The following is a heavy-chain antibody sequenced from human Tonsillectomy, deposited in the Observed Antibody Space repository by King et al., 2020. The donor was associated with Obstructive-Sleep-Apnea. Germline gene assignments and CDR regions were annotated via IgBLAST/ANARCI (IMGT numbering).Heavy chain of an antibody. D-gene: IGHD2-15*01. J-gene: IGHJ4*02. V-gene: IGHV3-30*04. CDR2: ISSDGSVT. Sequence: VQLVESGGGVVQPGRSLRLSCAASGFTFSIYAMHWVRQAPGKGLEWVAVISSDGSVTYYADSVKGRFTISRDNSKNTLYLQMNSLRAEDRAMYYCARGAATGYFFDYWGQGTLVTVSS. CDR1: GFTFSIYA. CDR3: ARGAATGYFFDY.